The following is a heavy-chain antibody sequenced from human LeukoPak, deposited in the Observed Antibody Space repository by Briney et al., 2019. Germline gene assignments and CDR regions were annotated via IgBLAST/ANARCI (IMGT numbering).Heavy chain of an antibody. CDR3: ARGSRIAARSSFWYYYYMDV. D-gene: IGHD6-6*01. CDR1: GFTFGSYS. CDR2: ISSSSSTI. J-gene: IGHJ6*03. Sequence: GGSLRLSCAASGFTFGSYSMNWVRQAPGKGLEWVSYISSSSSTIYYADSVKGRFTISRDNAKNSLYLQMNSLRAEDTAVYYCARGSRIAARSSFWYYYYMDVWGKGTTVTVSS. V-gene: IGHV3-48*01.